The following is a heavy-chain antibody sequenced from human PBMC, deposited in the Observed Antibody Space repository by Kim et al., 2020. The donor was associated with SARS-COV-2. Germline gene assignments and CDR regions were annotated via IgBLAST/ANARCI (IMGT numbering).Heavy chain of an antibody. V-gene: IGHV3-72*01. J-gene: IGHJ4*02. CDR3: ARKTHGSGWTHFDF. D-gene: IGHD6-19*01. Sequence: TEYAASVKGRFTISRDDSALYLQMNSLIIEDTAVYFCARKTHGSGWTHFDFWGQGTLVTVSS. CDR2: T.